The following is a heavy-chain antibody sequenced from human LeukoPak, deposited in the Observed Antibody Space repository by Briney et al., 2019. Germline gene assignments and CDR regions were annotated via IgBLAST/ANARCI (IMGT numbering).Heavy chain of an antibody. CDR1: GGSISSGDYY. J-gene: IGHJ6*03. CDR2: IYYSGST. CDR3: ARDIIDFWSGYPYYYMDV. V-gene: IGHV4-30-4*08. D-gene: IGHD3-3*01. Sequence: PSQTLSLTCTVSGGSISSGDYYWSWIRQPPGKGLEWIGYIYYSGSTYYNPSLKSRVTISVDTSKNQFSLKLSSVTAADTAVYYCARDIIDFWSGYPYYYMDVWGKGTTVTVSS.